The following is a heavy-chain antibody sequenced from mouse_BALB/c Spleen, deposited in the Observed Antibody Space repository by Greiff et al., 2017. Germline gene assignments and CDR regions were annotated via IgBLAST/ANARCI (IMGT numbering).Heavy chain of an antibody. CDR2: ISSGSSTI. CDR1: GFTFSSFG. Sequence: EVMLVESGGGLVQPGGSRKLSCAASGFTFSSFGMHWVRQAPEKGLEWVAYISSGSSTIYYADTVKGRFTISRDNTKNTLFLQMTSLRSEDTAMYYCAREFRIDYYAMDYWGQGTSVTVSS. J-gene: IGHJ4*01. V-gene: IGHV5-17*02. CDR3: AREFRIDYYAMDY.